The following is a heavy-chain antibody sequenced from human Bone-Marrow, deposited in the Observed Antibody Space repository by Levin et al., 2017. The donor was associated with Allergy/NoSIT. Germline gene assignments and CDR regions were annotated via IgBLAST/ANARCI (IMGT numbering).Heavy chain of an antibody. V-gene: IGHV3-30*18. CDR2: ISYDGSNK. CDR3: AKDQLLFAYYYYGMDV. Sequence: SLKISCAASGFTFSSYGMHWVRQAPGKGLEWVAVISYDGSNKYYEDSVKGRFTISRDNSKNTLYLQMNSLRAEDTAVYYCAKDQLLFAYYYYGMDVWGQGTTVTVSS. CDR1: GFTFSSYG. J-gene: IGHJ6*02. D-gene: IGHD1-7*01.